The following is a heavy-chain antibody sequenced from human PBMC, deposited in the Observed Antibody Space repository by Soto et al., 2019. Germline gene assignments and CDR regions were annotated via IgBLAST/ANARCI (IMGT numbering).Heavy chain of an antibody. Sequence: KTSETLSLTCTVSGGSMSSYYWTWLRQSPGRGLEWIGYISYSGSTYYNPSLKSRVTISADTSKNQFSLRMNSMIAADTAVYYCARADPDASVGYWGQGTLVT. CDR3: ARADPDASVGY. CDR1: GGSMSSYY. V-gene: IGHV4-59*01. CDR2: ISYSGST. J-gene: IGHJ4*02. D-gene: IGHD2-15*01.